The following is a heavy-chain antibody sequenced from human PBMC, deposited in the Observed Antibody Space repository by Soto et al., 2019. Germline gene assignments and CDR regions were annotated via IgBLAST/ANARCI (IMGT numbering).Heavy chain of an antibody. V-gene: IGHV3-30*18. J-gene: IGHJ4*02. D-gene: IGHD3-3*01. CDR2: ISSDEMNK. CDR1: GFTFSSHC. Sequence: GGSLRLSGAASGFTFSSHCMHWVRQAPGKGLEWVAVISSDEMNKYYGDSVKGRFTISRDNSKNTLYLHMNSLRIEDTAVYYCSKDQIVLIFLEWLIALDYWGQGTLVTVCS. CDR3: SKDQIVLIFLEWLIALDY.